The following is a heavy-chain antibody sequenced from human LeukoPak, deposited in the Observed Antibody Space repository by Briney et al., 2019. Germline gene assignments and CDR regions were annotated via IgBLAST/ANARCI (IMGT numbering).Heavy chain of an antibody. Sequence: GSLRLSCAASGFTFSSYSMNWVRQAPGKGLEWVSYISSSSTIYYADSVKGRFTISRDNAKNSLYLQMNSLRDEDTAVYYCARDRCSSTSCGYDYWGQGTLVTVSS. J-gene: IGHJ4*02. CDR2: ISSSSTI. V-gene: IGHV3-48*02. D-gene: IGHD2-2*01. CDR1: GFTFSSYS. CDR3: ARDRCSSTSCGYDY.